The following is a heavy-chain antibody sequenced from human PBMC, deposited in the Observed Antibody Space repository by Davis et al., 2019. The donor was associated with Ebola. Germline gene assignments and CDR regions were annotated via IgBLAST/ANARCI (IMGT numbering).Heavy chain of an antibody. Sequence: SKTLSLTCTVSGGSISSYYWSWIRQPPGKGLEWIGYIYYSGSTNYNPSLKSRVTISVDTSKNQFSLKLSSVTAADTAVYYCARKSYYYDSSGYHRGAFDIWGQGTMVTVSS. D-gene: IGHD3-22*01. J-gene: IGHJ3*02. CDR3: ARKSYYYDSSGYHRGAFDI. CDR1: GGSISSYY. CDR2: IYYSGST. V-gene: IGHV4-59*01.